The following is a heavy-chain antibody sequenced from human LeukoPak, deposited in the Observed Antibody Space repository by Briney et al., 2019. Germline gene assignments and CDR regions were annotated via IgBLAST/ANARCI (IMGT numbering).Heavy chain of an antibody. D-gene: IGHD3-16*01. CDR3: ARAGLISYYDYVWGSSKEPFDY. CDR2: ITSSSSYI. Sequence: PGGSLRLSCAASGFTFSTYTMNWVRQAPGKGLEWVSSITSSSSYIYYADSVKGRFTISRDNAKNSLYLQMNSLRVEDTAVYYCARAGLISYYDYVWGSSKEPFDYWGQGTLVTVSS. V-gene: IGHV3-21*01. J-gene: IGHJ4*02. CDR1: GFTFSTYT.